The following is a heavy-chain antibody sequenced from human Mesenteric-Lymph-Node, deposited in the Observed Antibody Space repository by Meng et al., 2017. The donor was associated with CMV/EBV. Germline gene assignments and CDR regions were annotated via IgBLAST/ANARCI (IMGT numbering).Heavy chain of an antibody. Sequence: SLKISCAASGFTFGDYAMEWVRQAPGKGLEWVSGISWNSETKGYVDSVKGRFTISRDNAKHSLYLQMNSLRVEDTALYYCAKEVARGSGFYYFDYWGRGVSVTVSS. J-gene: IGHJ4*02. V-gene: IGHV3-9*01. D-gene: IGHD6-19*01. CDR2: ISWNSETK. CDR1: GFTFGDYA. CDR3: AKEVARGSGFYYFDY.